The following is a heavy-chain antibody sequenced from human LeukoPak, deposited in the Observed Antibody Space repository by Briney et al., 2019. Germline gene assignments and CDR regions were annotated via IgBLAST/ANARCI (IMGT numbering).Heavy chain of an antibody. CDR1: GGSISSSSYY. J-gene: IGHJ3*02. Sequence: PSETLSLTCTVSGGSISSSSYYWGWIRQPPGKGLEWIGSIYYSGSTYYNPSLKSRVTISVDTSKNQFSLKLSSVTAADTAVYYCARIPLYYDILTGYYNGAFNIWGQGTMVTVSS. V-gene: IGHV4-39*01. CDR2: IYYSGST. CDR3: ARIPLYYDILTGYYNGAFNI. D-gene: IGHD3-9*01.